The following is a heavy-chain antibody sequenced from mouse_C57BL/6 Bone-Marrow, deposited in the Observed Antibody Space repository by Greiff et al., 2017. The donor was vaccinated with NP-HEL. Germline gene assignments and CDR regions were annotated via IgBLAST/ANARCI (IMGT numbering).Heavy chain of an antibody. CDR2: IRNKANGYTT. CDR1: GFTFTDYY. J-gene: IGHJ1*03. CDR3: ARLGYYGSSFYWYFDV. Sequence: EVNVVESGGGLVQPGGSLSLSCAASGFTFTDYYMSWVRQPPGKALEWLGFIRNKANGYTTEYSASVKGRFTISRDNSQSILYLQMNALRAEDSATYYCARLGYYGSSFYWYFDVWGTGTTVTVSS. D-gene: IGHD1-1*01. V-gene: IGHV7-3*01.